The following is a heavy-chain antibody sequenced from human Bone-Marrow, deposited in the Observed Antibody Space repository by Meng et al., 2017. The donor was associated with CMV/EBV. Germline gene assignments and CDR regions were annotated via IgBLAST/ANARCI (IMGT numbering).Heavy chain of an antibody. CDR1: GYMFISYD. CDR3: ARGAAAGRHWFDP. Sequence: ASVKVSCKASGYMFISYDINWVRQAPGQGLEWMGWVNPDSTNIGVAQKFQGRVTITADKSTSTAYMELSSLRSEDTAVYYCARGAAAGRHWFDPWGQGTLVTVSS. D-gene: IGHD6-13*01. CDR2: VNPDSTNI. V-gene: IGHV1-8*03. J-gene: IGHJ5*02.